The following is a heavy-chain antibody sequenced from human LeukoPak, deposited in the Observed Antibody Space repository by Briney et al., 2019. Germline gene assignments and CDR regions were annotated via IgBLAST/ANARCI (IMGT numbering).Heavy chain of an antibody. CDR2: IYSGGST. CDR3: ARRSIAAFDAFDI. Sequence: GGSLRLSCAASGFTVSSNYMSWVRQAPGKGLEWVSVIYSGGSTYYADSVKGRFTISRDNSKNTLYLQMNSLRAEDTAVYYCARRSIAAFDAFDIWGPGTMVTVS. D-gene: IGHD6-6*01. J-gene: IGHJ3*02. V-gene: IGHV3-66*04. CDR1: GFTVSSNY.